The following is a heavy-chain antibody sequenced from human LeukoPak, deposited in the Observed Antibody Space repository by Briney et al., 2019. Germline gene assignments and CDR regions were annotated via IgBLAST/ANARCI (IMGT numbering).Heavy chain of an antibody. Sequence: ASVKVSFKASGYTFTSYYMHWVRQAPGQGLEWMGIINPSGGSTSYAQKFQGRVTMTRDMSTSTVYMELSSLRSEDTAVYYCASSEAENWFDPWGQGTLVTVSS. CDR1: GYTFTSYY. CDR2: INPSGGST. J-gene: IGHJ5*02. CDR3: ASSEAENWFDP. V-gene: IGHV1-46*01. D-gene: IGHD6-13*01.